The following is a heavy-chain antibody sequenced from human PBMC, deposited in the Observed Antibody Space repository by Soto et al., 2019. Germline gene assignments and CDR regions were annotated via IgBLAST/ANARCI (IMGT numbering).Heavy chain of an antibody. CDR3: ARGDCSGGSCYYFEY. CDR1: GGSISSGGYF. CDR2: IFYSGST. J-gene: IGHJ4*02. V-gene: IGHV4-31*11. D-gene: IGHD2-15*01. Sequence: SETLSLTCAVSGGSISSGGYFWSWIRQHPGKGLEWIGFIFYSGSTFYNPSLKSPVTISVDTSKNQFSLKLTSVTAADTAVYYCARGDCSGGSCYYFEYWGQGTLVTVS.